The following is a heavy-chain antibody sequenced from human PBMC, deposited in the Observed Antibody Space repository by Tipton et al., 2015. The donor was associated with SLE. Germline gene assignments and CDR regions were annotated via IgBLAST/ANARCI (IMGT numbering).Heavy chain of an antibody. D-gene: IGHD4-17*01. CDR2: IRYDGSNK. V-gene: IGHV3-30*02. Sequence: SLRLSCVASGFIFTSYGMHWVRQAPGKGLEWVGLIRYDGSNKFYSDSVKGRSTISRDNSRNTLYLQMNSLRPDDTAVYYCATSTVTTNPDYYYGMDVWGQGTTVTVSS. CDR1: GFIFTSYG. J-gene: IGHJ6*02. CDR3: ATSTVTTNPDYYYGMDV.